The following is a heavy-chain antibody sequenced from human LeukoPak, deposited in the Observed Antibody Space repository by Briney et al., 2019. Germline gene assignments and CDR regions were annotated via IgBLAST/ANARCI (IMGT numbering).Heavy chain of an antibody. D-gene: IGHD2-2*02. J-gene: IGHJ6*03. Sequence: GASVKVSCKASGYTFTSYGISWVRQAPGQGLEWMGWISAYNGNTNYAQKLQGRVTMTTDTSTSTAYMELRSQRSDDTAVYYCAREWGGCTSCYTDLGYYYYYMDVWGKGTTVTVSS. CDR2: ISAYNGNT. V-gene: IGHV1-18*01. CDR1: GYTFTSYG. CDR3: AREWGGCTSCYTDLGYYYYYMDV.